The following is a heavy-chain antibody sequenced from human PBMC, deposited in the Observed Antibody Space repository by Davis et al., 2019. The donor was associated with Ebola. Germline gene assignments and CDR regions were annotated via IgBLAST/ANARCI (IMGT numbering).Heavy chain of an antibody. J-gene: IGHJ6*02. CDR1: GFTFSSYD. D-gene: IGHD5-18*01. CDR3: ARERSYGYSGYYYGMDV. Sequence: GESLKISCAASGFTFSSYDMHWVRQATGKGLEWVSAIGTAGDTYYPGSVKGRFTISRENAKNSLYLQMNSLRAGDTAVYYCARERSYGYSGYYYGMDVWGQGTTVTASS. CDR2: IGTAGDT. V-gene: IGHV3-13*01.